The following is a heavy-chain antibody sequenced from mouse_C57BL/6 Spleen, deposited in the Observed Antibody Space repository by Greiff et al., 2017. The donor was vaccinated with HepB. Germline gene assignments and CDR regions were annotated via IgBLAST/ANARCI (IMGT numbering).Heavy chain of an antibody. CDR1: GYTFTSYG. J-gene: IGHJ2*01. CDR3: ARDLYSNYCY. D-gene: IGHD2-5*01. V-gene: IGHV1-81*01. CDR2: IYPRSGNT. Sequence: QVQLQQSGAELARPGASVKLSCKASGYTFTSYGISWVKQRTGQGLEWIGEIYPRSGNTYYNEKFKGKATLTADKSSSTAYMELRSLTSEDSAVYFCARDLYSNYCYWGQGTTLTVSS.